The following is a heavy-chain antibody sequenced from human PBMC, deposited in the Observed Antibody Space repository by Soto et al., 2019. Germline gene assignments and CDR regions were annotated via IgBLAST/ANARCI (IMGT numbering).Heavy chain of an antibody. J-gene: IGHJ4*02. CDR3: ARNGVGVTAFWGYLDY. V-gene: IGHV3-33*01. CDR1: GSIFRGYG. CDR2: IRFDGSNI. D-gene: IGHD2-8*01. Sequence: QVQLVESGGGVVQPGRSLRLSCAASGSIFRGYGMHWIRQAPGKGLEWVAVIRFDGSNINYADSVMGRFTISRDNSKNTLYLEMNSLRVEDTAVYYGARNGVGVTAFWGYLDYWGQGTLVTASS.